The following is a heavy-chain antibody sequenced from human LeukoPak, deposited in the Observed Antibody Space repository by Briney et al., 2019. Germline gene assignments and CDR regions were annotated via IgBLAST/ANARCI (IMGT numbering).Heavy chain of an antibody. V-gene: IGHV4-39*01. D-gene: IGHD4-17*01. CDR2: IYYSGST. CDR1: GGSISSSSYY. Sequence: PSETLSLTCTVSGGSISSSSYYWGWIRQPPGKGLEWIGSIYYSGSTYYNPSLKSRVTISVDTSKNQFSLKLSSVTAADTAVYYCARPYGAAGLDWGQGTLVTVSS. CDR3: ARPYGAAGLD. J-gene: IGHJ4*02.